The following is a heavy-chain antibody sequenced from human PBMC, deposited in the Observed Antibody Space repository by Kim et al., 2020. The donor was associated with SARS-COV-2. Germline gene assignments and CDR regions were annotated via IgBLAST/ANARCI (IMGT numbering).Heavy chain of an antibody. V-gene: IGHV4-31*03. CDR2: IYYSGST. CDR3: ARASRGADTIFGVINWFDP. CDR1: GGSISSGGFY. J-gene: IGHJ5*02. Sequence: SETLSLTCTVSGGSISSGGFYWSWIRQHPGKGLEWIGYIYYSGSTYYNPSLKSRVTISVDTSKNQFSLKLSSVTAADTAVYYCARASRGADTIFGVINWFDPWGQGTLRTVSS. D-gene: IGHD3-3*01.